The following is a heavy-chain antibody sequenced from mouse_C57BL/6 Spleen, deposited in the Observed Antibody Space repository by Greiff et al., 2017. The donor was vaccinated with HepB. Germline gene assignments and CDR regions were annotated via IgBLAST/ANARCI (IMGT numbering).Heavy chain of an antibody. V-gene: IGHV5-4*01. Sequence: EVQRVESGGGLVKPGGSLKLSCAASGFTFSSYAMSWVRQTPEKRLEWVATISDGGSYTYYPDNVKGRFTISRDNAKNNLYLQMSHLKSEDTAMYYCARAGGYPFYWYFDVWGTWTTVTVSS. CDR3: ARAGGYPFYWYFDV. J-gene: IGHJ1*03. CDR2: ISDGGSYT. D-gene: IGHD1-1*02. CDR1: GFTFSSYA.